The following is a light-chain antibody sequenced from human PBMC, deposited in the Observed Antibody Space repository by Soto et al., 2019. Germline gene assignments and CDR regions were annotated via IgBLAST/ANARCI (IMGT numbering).Light chain of an antibody. CDR2: GAS. Sequence: EIVMTQSPATLSVSPGERATLSCRASQSGSSNLAWYQQRPGQAPRLLIYGASTRVTGIPARFSGSWSGTDFTLTISSLQSEDFAVYYCQQYNNWPPWTFGQGTKVEIK. CDR1: QSGSSN. J-gene: IGKJ1*01. V-gene: IGKV3-15*01. CDR3: QQYNNWPPWT.